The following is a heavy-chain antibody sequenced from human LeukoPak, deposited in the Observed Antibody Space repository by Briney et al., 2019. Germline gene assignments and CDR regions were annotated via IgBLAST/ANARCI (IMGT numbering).Heavy chain of an antibody. CDR1: GGSISSYY. CDR2: IYYSGST. J-gene: IGHJ4*02. D-gene: IGHD6-13*01. Sequence: SETLSLTCTASGGSISSYYWSWIRQPPGKGLEWIGYIYYSGSTNYNPSLKRRVTISVDTSKNQFSLKLSSVTTADTAVYYCARGGVSNSWYRTPDYWGQGTLVTVSS. V-gene: IGHV4-59*01. CDR3: ARGGVSNSWYRTPDY.